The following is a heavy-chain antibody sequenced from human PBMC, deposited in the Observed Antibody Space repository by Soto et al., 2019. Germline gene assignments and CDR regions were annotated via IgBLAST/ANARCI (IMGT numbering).Heavy chain of an antibody. CDR1: GGSLSSTHW. V-gene: IGHV4-4*02. CDR2: IYHTGST. CDR3: ARVPYYYGSGDKGGFDP. Sequence: QVQLQESGPGLVKPSGTLSLTCAVSGGSLSSTHWWSWVRQPPRKGLEWIGDIYHTGSTNYNPSLKSRVTISVDKSNNQFSLNLSSVTAADTAVYYCARVPYYYGSGDKGGFDPWGQGTLVIVSS. J-gene: IGHJ5*02. D-gene: IGHD3-10*01.